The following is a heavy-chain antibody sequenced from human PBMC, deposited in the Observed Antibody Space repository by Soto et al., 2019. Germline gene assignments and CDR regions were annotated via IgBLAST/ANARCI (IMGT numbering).Heavy chain of an antibody. D-gene: IGHD2-8*02. CDR2: IYHSGTI. Sequence: QVQLQESGPGLVKPSGTLSLTCAVSGDSINSSNWWSWVRQPPGKGLERIGEIYHSGTINYTPSLKRLISISLDKSKKQFSLKLNSVTAADTAVYFCASAKRPTVLVDYWGQGAVVTVSS. V-gene: IGHV4-4*02. CDR3: ASAKRPTVLVDY. CDR1: GDSINSSNW. J-gene: IGHJ4*02.